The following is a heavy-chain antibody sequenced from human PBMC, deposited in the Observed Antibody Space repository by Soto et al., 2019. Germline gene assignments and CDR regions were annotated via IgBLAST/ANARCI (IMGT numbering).Heavy chain of an antibody. Sequence: ESGPTMVNPTQTLTLTCTFSGFSLSTSGVGVGWIRQPPGKALEWLALIYWNDDKRYSPSLKSRLTITKDTSKNQVVLTMTNMDPVDTATYYCAHRGLPAANYYDSSGYYSYYYYYGMDVWGQGTTVTVSS. CDR3: AHRGLPAANYYDSSGYYSYYYYYGMDV. D-gene: IGHD3-22*01. CDR1: GFSLSTSGVG. V-gene: IGHV2-5*01. J-gene: IGHJ6*02. CDR2: IYWNDDK.